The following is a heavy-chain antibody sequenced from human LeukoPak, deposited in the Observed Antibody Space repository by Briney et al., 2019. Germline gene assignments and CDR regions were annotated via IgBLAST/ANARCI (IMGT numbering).Heavy chain of an antibody. CDR1: GFTFSSYG. J-gene: IGHJ4*02. D-gene: IGHD2-15*01. CDR3: AKDGGGTLDY. Sequence: GGSLRLSGAASGFTFSSYGMHWVRQAPGKGLEWVAVISYDGSNKYYADSVKGRFTISRDNSKNTLYLQMNSLRAEDTAVYYCAKDGGGTLDYWGQGTLVTVSS. V-gene: IGHV3-30*18. CDR2: ISYDGSNK.